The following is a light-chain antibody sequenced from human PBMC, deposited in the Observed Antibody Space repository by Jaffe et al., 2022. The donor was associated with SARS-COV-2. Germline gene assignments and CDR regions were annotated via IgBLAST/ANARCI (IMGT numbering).Light chain of an antibody. CDR1: SSDVGGYKF. Sequence: QSALTQPASVSGSPGQSITISCTGTSSDVGGYKFVSWYQHHPGKAPKLIIYDVSNRPSGVSARFSGSKSGSTASLTISGLQAEDEADYYCSSYRSSNSVVFGGGTKVTVL. J-gene: IGLJ2*01. CDR2: DVS. CDR3: SSYRSSNSVV. V-gene: IGLV2-14*03.